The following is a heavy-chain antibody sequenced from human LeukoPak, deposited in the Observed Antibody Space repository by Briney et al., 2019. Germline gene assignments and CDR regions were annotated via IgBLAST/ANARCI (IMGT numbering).Heavy chain of an antibody. J-gene: IGHJ4*02. CDR2: IYTSGNS. CDR3: ARDEGQLWQY. D-gene: IGHD5-18*01. CDR1: GGSISSYY. V-gene: IGHV4-4*07. Sequence: SETLSLTCTVSGGSISSYYWSWIRQPAGKGLEWIGQIYTSGNSYYNPSLKSRVTMSFDTSKNQFFLNLKSVTAADTAVYYCARDEGQLWQYWGQRILVTVSS.